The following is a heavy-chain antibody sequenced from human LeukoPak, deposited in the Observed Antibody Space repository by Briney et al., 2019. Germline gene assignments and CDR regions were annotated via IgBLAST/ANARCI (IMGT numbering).Heavy chain of an antibody. V-gene: IGHV3-73*01. CDR1: GFTFSSYA. D-gene: IGHD6-19*01. CDR3: TGGSGWYSPDY. Sequence: TGGSLRLSCAASGFTFSSYAMHWVRQAPGKGLEWVGHIRGKTNSYATAYAASVRGRFTISRDDSKNTAYLQMNSLKTEDTAVYYCTGGSGWYSPDYWGQGTLVTVSS. CDR2: IRGKTNSYAT. J-gene: IGHJ4*02.